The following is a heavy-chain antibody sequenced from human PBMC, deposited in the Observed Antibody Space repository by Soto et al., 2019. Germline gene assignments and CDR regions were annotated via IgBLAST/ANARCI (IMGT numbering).Heavy chain of an antibody. CDR1: GASVSSGNQY. V-gene: IGHV4-61*01. Sequence: QVLMHESGPGLVKPSETLSLTCTVSGASVSSGNQYWSWIRQPPGKRLEWIGFIYNSVITNYSPSLXGXVXXSADTSRNQFSLKVTSVTAADTAVYYCARGWDANSWGQGALVTVSS. J-gene: IGHJ4*02. D-gene: IGHD6-19*01. CDR2: IYNSVIT. CDR3: ARGWDANS.